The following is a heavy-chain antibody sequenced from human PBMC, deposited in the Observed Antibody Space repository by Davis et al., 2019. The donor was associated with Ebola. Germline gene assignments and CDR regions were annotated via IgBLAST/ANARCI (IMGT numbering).Heavy chain of an antibody. CDR1: GYSFTSYW. V-gene: IGHV5-51*01. D-gene: IGHD3-3*01. J-gene: IGHJ3*02. CDR3: ARPKRQFGVVMNDAFDI. CDR2: IYPGDSDT. Sequence: VESLKISCKGSGYSFTSYWIGWVRQVPGKGLEWMGIIYPGDSDTRYSPSFQGQVTISADKSISTAYLQWSSLKASDTAMYYCARPKRQFGVVMNDAFDIWGQGTMVTVSS.